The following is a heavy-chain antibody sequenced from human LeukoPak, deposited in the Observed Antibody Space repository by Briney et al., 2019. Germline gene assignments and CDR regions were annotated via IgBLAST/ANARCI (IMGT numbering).Heavy chain of an antibody. D-gene: IGHD5-18*01. J-gene: IGHJ4*02. CDR3: ARGYSYYFES. CDR1: GVSISSYY. CDR2: IYSSGST. V-gene: IGHV4-59*01. Sequence: SETLSLTCTVSGVSISSYYWSWIRQPPGKGLEWIGYIYSSGSTNYNPSLKSRVTMSVDTSKNQFSLKLSSVTAADTAVYYCARGYSYYFESWGQGTLVTVSS.